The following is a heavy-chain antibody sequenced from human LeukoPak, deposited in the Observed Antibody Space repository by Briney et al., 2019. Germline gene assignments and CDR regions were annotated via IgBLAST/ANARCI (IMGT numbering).Heavy chain of an antibody. J-gene: IGHJ4*02. V-gene: IGHV1-46*01. Sequence: EASVKVSCKASGYTFTSNYIHWVRQAPGQGLEWMGMIYPRDGSTSYAQKFQGRVTVTRDTSTSTVYMELSGLRFEDTAVYYCARDQEGFDYWGQGTLVTVSS. CDR3: ARDQEGFDY. CDR1: GYTFTSNY. CDR2: IYPRDGST.